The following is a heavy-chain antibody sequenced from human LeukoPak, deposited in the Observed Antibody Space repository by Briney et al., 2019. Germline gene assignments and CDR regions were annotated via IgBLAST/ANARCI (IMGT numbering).Heavy chain of an antibody. J-gene: IGHJ4*02. CDR1: GFTFSDYY. CDR3: ARASRGYSYGYVVDY. CDR2: ISSSGSTI. Sequence: PGGSLRLSCAASGFTFSDYYMSWIRQAPGKGLEWVSYISSSGSTIYLADSVKGRFSISRDNAKNSLYLQMNSLRAEDTAVYYCARASRGYSYGYVVDYWGQGTLVTVSS. V-gene: IGHV3-11*01. D-gene: IGHD5-18*01.